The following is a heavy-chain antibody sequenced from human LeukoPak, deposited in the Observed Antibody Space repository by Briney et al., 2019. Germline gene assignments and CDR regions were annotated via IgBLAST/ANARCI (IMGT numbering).Heavy chain of an antibody. Sequence: SETLSLTCTVSGGSISGYYWSWIRQPPGKGLESIGYFYYSGSTNYNPSLKSRVTISVDTSKNQFSLKLTSVTAADTAVYYCARGYGVAGTHYYFDSWGQGTLVTVAS. CDR1: GGSISGYY. V-gene: IGHV4-59*01. J-gene: IGHJ4*02. D-gene: IGHD6-19*01. CDR3: ARGYGVAGTHYYFDS. CDR2: FYYSGST.